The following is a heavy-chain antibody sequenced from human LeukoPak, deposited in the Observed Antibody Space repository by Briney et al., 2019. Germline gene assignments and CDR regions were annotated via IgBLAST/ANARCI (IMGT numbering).Heavy chain of an antibody. J-gene: IGHJ4*02. Sequence: NPSETLSLTCTVSGGSISSSSYYWGWIRQPPGKGLEWIGEINHSGSTNYNPSLKSRVTISVDTSKNQFSLKLSSVTAADTAVYYCARGPSGSIFGVVTKNQKDEYFDYWGQGTLVTVSS. CDR3: ARGPSGSIFGVVTKNQKDEYFDY. V-gene: IGHV4-39*07. CDR2: INHSGST. D-gene: IGHD3-3*01. CDR1: GGSISSSSYY.